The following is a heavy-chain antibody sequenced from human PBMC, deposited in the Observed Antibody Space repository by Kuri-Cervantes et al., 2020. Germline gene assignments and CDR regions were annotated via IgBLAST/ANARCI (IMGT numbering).Heavy chain of an antibody. Sequence: ASVKVSCKASGGTFSSYAISWVRQAPGQGLEWMGRINAGNGNTKYSQKFQGRVTITRDTSASTAYMELSSLRSEDTAVYYCASSQGSGSGSYSPDAFDIWGQGTMVTVSS. CDR2: INAGNGNT. V-gene: IGHV1-3*01. J-gene: IGHJ3*02. CDR1: GGTFSSYA. D-gene: IGHD3-10*01. CDR3: ASSQGSGSGSYSPDAFDI.